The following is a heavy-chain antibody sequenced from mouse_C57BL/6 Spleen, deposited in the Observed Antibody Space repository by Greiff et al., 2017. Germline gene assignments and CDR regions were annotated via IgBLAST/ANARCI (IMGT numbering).Heavy chain of an antibody. Sequence: VQLQQSGPELVRPGVSVKISCKGSGYTFTDYAMHWVKQSHAKSLEWIGVISPYYGDASYNQKFKDKATMTVDKSSSTAYMELARLTSEDSAVYYCARFITTVVDYLDYWGQGTTLTVSS. J-gene: IGHJ2*01. CDR2: ISPYYGDA. CDR3: ARFITTVVDYLDY. CDR1: GYTFTDYA. D-gene: IGHD1-1*01. V-gene: IGHV1-67*01.